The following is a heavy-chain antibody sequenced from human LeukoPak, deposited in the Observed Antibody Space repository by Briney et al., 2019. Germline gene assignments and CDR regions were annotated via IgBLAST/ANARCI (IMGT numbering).Heavy chain of an antibody. D-gene: IGHD3-10*01. V-gene: IGHV4-59*01. J-gene: IGHJ4*02. CDR2: IHYSGST. Sequence: SETLSLTCSVSGNSISRYYWSWIRQPPGKGLEWIGNIHYSGSTNYSPSLKSRVTISVDTSKNQFSLKLSSVTAADTAVYYCARVGGEDLLWFGELLFDYWGQGTLVTVSS. CDR3: ARVGGEDLLWFGELLFDY. CDR1: GNSISRYY.